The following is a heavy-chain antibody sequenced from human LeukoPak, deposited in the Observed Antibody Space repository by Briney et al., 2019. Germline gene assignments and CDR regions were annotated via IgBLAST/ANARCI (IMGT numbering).Heavy chain of an antibody. Sequence: GGSLRLSCAASRFTFSSYAMHWVRQAPGKGLEWVAVISYDGSNKYYADSVKGRFTISRDNAKNSLYLQLNSLRAEDTAVYYCARVGILPVTTRYFDYWGQGTLVTVSS. CDR3: ARVGILPVTTRYFDY. CDR2: ISYDGSNK. D-gene: IGHD4-17*01. V-gene: IGHV3-30-3*01. J-gene: IGHJ4*02. CDR1: RFTFSSYA.